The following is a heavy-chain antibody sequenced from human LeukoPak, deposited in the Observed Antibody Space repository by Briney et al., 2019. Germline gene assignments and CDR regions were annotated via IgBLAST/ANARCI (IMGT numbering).Heavy chain of an antibody. CDR2: IRYDGGQK. D-gene: IGHD6-13*01. CDR1: GFTFSGYG. CDR3: AAIAVAGLY. J-gene: IGHJ4*02. V-gene: IGHV3-30*02. Sequence: GGSLRLSCAASGFTFSGYGMHWVRQAPGKGLEWVAYIRYDGGQKYYVDSVKGRFTISRDNSKNTMSLQMNSLTDEDPAVYYCAAIAVAGLYWGQGPLVTVSS.